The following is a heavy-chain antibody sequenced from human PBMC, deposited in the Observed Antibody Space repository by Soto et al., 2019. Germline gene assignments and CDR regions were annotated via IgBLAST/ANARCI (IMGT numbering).Heavy chain of an antibody. V-gene: IGHV1-69*01. J-gene: IGHJ4*02. CDR1: GGTFSSYA. D-gene: IGHD6-13*01. Sequence: QVQLVQSGAEVKKPGSSVKVSCKASGGTFSSYAISWVRQDPGQGLEWMGGIIPIFGTANYAQKFQGRVTITADESTTTAHMELSTLRSEDTVVYYCARTNSSSHTGRKYYFDYWGQGTLVTVSS. CDR3: ARTNSSSHTGRKYYFDY. CDR2: IIPIFGTA.